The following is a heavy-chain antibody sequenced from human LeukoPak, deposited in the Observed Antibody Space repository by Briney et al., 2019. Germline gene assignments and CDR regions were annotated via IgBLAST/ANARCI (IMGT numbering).Heavy chain of an antibody. V-gene: IGHV3-30*02. Sequence: GGSLRLSCAASGFTFSSYGMHWVRQAPGKGLEWVAFIRYDGSNKYYADSVKGRFTISRDNSKNTLYLQMNSLRAEDTAVYYCAKDRGVVVPAAILDDYWSQGTLVTVSS. D-gene: IGHD2-2*02. CDR2: IRYDGSNK. J-gene: IGHJ4*02. CDR3: AKDRGVVVPAAILDDY. CDR1: GFTFSSYG.